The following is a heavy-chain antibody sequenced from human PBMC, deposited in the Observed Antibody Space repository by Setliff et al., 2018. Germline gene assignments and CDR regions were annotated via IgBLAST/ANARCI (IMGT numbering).Heavy chain of an antibody. D-gene: IGHD3-3*01. CDR1: SGSFSGYY. Sequence: NPSETLSLTCAVYSGSFSGYYWSWIRQLPGKGLEWIGTIYHSGSTYFNPSLESRVTMSVDTSKNQFSLELTSVTAADTAVYYCARMSGFLYLDVWGNGTTVTVSS. CDR3: ARMSGFLYLDV. V-gene: IGHV4-34*01. J-gene: IGHJ6*03. CDR2: IYHSGST.